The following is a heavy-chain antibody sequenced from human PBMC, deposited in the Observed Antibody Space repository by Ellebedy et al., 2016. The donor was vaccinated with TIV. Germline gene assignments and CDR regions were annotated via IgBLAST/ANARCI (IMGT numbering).Heavy chain of an antibody. CDR2: ISGTGGST. J-gene: IGHJ4*02. CDR1: GFTLTTYA. D-gene: IGHD1-26*01. V-gene: IGHV3-23*01. CDR3: AKDLGGSYEAFDH. Sequence: GESLKISCAASGFTLTTYAMSWVRQAPGKGLEWVSSISGTGGSTWDADSVQGRFTISRDNAKNSLYLQMSSLRPEESAMYYCAKDLGGSYEAFDHWGPGTLVTVSS.